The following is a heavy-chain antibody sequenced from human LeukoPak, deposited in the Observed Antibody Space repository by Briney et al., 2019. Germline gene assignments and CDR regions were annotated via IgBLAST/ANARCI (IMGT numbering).Heavy chain of an antibody. V-gene: IGHV1-2*02. Sequence: ASVKVSCKASGYTFTDYYIHWVRQAPGQGLEWMGWINPNSGGTNYAQKFQGRVTMTGDTSISTAYMELSSLRSEDTAVYYCARDHCSSTSCYASVEYFQHWGQGTLVTVSS. CDR3: ARDHCSSTSCYASVEYFQH. J-gene: IGHJ1*01. CDR2: INPNSGGT. CDR1: GYTFTDYY. D-gene: IGHD2-2*01.